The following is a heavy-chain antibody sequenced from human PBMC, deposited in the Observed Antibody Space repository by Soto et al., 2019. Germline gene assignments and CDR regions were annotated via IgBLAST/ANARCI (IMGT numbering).Heavy chain of an antibody. CDR3: AKDKLMGDPDGSWFDP. V-gene: IGHV3-30*18. Sequence: QVQLVESGGGVVQPGRSLRLSCAASGFTFSSYGMHWVRQAPGKGLEWVAVISYDGSNKYYADSVKGRFTISRDNSKNTLYLQMNSLRAEDTAVYYCAKDKLMGDPDGSWFDPWGQGTLVTVSS. J-gene: IGHJ5*02. D-gene: IGHD2-8*01. CDR2: ISYDGSNK. CDR1: GFTFSSYG.